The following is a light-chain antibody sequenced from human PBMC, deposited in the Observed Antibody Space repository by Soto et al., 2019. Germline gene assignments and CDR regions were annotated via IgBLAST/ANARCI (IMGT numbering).Light chain of an antibody. Sequence: EIVLTQSPATLSLSPGERATLSCRASQSVASNYLAWYQKRPGQAPRLLIYAASTRAAGIPDRFTGSGSGPDFTLTISRLEPEDFAVFFCHQYSRSPIFTFGPGTTVDIK. CDR2: AAS. CDR1: QSVASNY. V-gene: IGKV3-20*01. CDR3: HQYSRSPIFT. J-gene: IGKJ3*01.